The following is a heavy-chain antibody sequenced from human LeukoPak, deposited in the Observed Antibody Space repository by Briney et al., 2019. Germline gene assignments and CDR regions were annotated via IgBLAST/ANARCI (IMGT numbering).Heavy chain of an antibody. CDR1: GFTFGDYY. Sequence: LRLSCAASGFTFGDYYMSWIRQPPGKGLEWIGEINHSGSTNYNPSLKSRVTISVDTSKNQFSLKLSSVTAADTAVYYCARSTIFGVVIMAYYFDYWGQGTLVTVSS. D-gene: IGHD3-3*01. CDR2: INHSGST. CDR3: ARSTIFGVVIMAYYFDY. V-gene: IGHV4-34*01. J-gene: IGHJ4*02.